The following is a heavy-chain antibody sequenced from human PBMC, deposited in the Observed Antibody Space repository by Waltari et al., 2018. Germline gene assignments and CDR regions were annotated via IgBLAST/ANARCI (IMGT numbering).Heavy chain of an antibody. J-gene: IGHJ4*02. CDR2: IRSKTYGGTT. CDR3: TRDTRGVMDYDLDY. D-gene: IGHD3-16*01. CDR1: GFTFGDYA. V-gene: IGHV3-49*03. Sequence: EVQLVESGGGLVQPGRSLRLSCTASGFTFGDYAMRWFRQAPGKGLEWIGFIRSKTYGGTTEYAASVKGRFTISRDDSKSIAYLQMNSLKTEDTAVYYCTRDTRGVMDYDLDYWGQGTLVTVSS.